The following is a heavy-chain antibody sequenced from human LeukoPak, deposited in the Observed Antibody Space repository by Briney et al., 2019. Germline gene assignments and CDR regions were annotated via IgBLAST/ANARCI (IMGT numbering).Heavy chain of an antibody. J-gene: IGHJ5*02. CDR1: GFPISGGYY. CDR2: VYHSGST. CDR3: ARDQGNYYSDRSGYCSS. D-gene: IGHD6-25*01. V-gene: IGHV4-38-2*02. Sequence: PSETLSLTCTVSGFPISGGYYWGWFRQPPGQGLEWLGGVYHSGSTYYNPSLRSRLSLTMDTSKNQFSLNLKSVAVADTAVYYCARDQGNYYSDRSGYCSSWGQGTLVTVSS.